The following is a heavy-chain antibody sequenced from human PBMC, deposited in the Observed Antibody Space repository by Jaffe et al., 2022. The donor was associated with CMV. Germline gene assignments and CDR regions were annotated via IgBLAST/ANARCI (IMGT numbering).Heavy chain of an antibody. J-gene: IGHJ2*01. CDR1: GFTVSSNY. CDR2: IYSGGST. D-gene: IGHD4-17*01. CDR3: ARDWYGDYASRYFDL. Sequence: EVQLVESGGGLVQPGGSLRLSCAASGFTVSSNYMSWVRQAPGKGLEWVSVIYSGGSTYYADSVKGRFTISRDNSKNTLYLQMNSLRAEDTAVYYCARDWYGDYASRYFDLWGRGTLVTVSS. V-gene: IGHV3-66*01.